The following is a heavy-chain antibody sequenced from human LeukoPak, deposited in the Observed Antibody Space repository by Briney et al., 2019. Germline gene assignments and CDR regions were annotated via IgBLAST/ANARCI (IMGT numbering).Heavy chain of an antibody. Sequence: GGSLRLSCAASGFTFSSYAMHWVRQAPGKGLEYVSAISSNGGSTYYANSVKGRFTISRDNSKNTLYLQMGSLRAEDMAVYYCARAVRYFDWGRLKRGGRDYFDYWGQGTLVTVSS. V-gene: IGHV3-64*01. CDR2: ISSNGGST. CDR3: ARAVRYFDWGRLKRGGRDYFDY. J-gene: IGHJ4*02. D-gene: IGHD3-9*01. CDR1: GFTFSSYA.